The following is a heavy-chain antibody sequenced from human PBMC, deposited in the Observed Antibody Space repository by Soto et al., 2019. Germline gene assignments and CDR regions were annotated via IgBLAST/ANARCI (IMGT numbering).Heavy chain of an antibody. CDR2: IKPDGSVK. J-gene: IGHJ4*02. CDR1: GVIFTTYW. Sequence: EVHLVESGGGLVQPGGPLGLPGAASGVIFTTYWMNWVPQAPGKGLEWVASIKPDGSVKNYVDSVKGRFTVSRDNAKNSLFLQMSSLRVEDTAVYYCIRHSWSDGADWGQGTLVTVSS. CDR3: IRHSWSDGAD. D-gene: IGHD1-1*01. V-gene: IGHV3-7*01.